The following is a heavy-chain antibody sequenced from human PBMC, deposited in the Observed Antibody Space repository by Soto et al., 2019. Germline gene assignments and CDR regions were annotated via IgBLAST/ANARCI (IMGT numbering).Heavy chain of an antibody. CDR2: IKKDGSQI. V-gene: IGHV3-7*05. J-gene: IGHJ3*02. CDR1: GFSFGSSW. CDR3: ARDVSPGSSSLYLDAFDI. D-gene: IGHD6-13*01. Sequence: EVQLVESGGGLVQPGGSLRLSCVASGFSFGSSWMTWVRQAPGKGLEWGANIKKDGSQISYLDSVRGRFTISRDNAKNSLYLQMNSLRAEDTALYYCARDVSPGSSSLYLDAFDIWGQGTMVTVSS.